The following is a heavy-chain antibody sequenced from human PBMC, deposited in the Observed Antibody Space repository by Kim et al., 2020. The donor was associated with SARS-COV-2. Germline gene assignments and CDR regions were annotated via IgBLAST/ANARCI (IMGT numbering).Heavy chain of an antibody. Sequence: GGSLRLSCAASGFTFSNYWMHWVRQAPGKGLVWVSRINSDGSTTNYADSVKGRFTISRDNAKNTLFLQMNSLRAEDTAVYYCAHWNDGYWGQGTLVTVSS. CDR3: AHWNDGY. CDR2: INSDGSTT. V-gene: IGHV3-74*01. J-gene: IGHJ4*02. CDR1: GFTFSNYW. D-gene: IGHD1-1*01.